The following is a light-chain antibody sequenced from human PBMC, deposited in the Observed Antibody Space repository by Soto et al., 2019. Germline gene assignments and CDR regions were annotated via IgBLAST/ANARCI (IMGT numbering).Light chain of an antibody. V-gene: IGLV2-14*03. J-gene: IGLJ1*01. CDR1: SSDVDTYIY. Sequence: QSALTQPASVSGSPGQSITISCTGTSSDVDTYIYISWYQQHPGNAPKLIIYDVTNRPPGVSNRFSGSKSGNTAALTISGLQTEDEAYYYCSSYTFSTLVFATGTKVTVL. CDR3: SSYTFSTLV. CDR2: DVT.